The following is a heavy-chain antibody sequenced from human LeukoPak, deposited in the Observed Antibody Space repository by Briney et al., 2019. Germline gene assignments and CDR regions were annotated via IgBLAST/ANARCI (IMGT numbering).Heavy chain of an antibody. Sequence: GGSLRLSCAASGFTFSSYAMSWVRQAPGKGLEWVSTLSGSGASTSYADSVKGRFTISRDNSKNTLYLQMNSLRAEDTARYYCAKQKGYCSGGSCCYSDYWGQGTLVTVSS. D-gene: IGHD2-15*01. V-gene: IGHV3-23*01. CDR2: LSGSGAST. CDR1: GFTFSSYA. CDR3: AKQKGYCSGGSCCYSDY. J-gene: IGHJ4*02.